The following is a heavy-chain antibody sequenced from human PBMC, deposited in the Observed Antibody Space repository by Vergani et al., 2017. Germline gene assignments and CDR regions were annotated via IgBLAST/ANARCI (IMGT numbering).Heavy chain of an antibody. Sequence: QVQLVESGGGVVQPGRSLRLSCAASGFTFSSYGMHWVRQAPGKGLEWVAVIWYDGSNKYYADSVKGRFTISRDNSKNTLYLQMNSLRAEDTAVYYCASDLSPYSSRMGAFDSWGQGSMVTVSS. D-gene: IGHD6-13*01. CDR2: IWYDGSNK. J-gene: IGHJ3*02. CDR1: GFTFSSYG. CDR3: ASDLSPYSSRMGAFDS. V-gene: IGHV3-33*01.